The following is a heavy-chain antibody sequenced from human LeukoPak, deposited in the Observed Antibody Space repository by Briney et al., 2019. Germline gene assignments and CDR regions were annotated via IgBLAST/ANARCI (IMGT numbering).Heavy chain of an antibody. CDR3: AKDPAVAGTLENWFDP. CDR1: GYTFTSYG. J-gene: IGHJ5*02. CDR2: ISAYNGNT. Sequence: ASVKVSCKASGYTFTSYGISWVRQAPGQGLEWMGWISAYNGNTNYAQKLQGRVTMTTDTSTSTAYMELRSLRSDDTAVYYCAKDPAVAGTLENWFDPWGQGTLVTVSS. D-gene: IGHD6-19*01. V-gene: IGHV1-18*01.